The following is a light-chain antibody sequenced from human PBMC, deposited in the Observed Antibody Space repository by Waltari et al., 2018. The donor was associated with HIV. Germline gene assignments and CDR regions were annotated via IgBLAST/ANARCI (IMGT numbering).Light chain of an antibody. Sequence: QSVLTQPPSVSGAPGQGVTISCTGSSSNIGAGYDVHWYQQLPGTAPNFLIFGYIKRPSGVPARFAGSKSATSASLAITGLQAEDEADYYCQSFDSSLNGVVFGGGTKLTVL. CDR1: SSNIGAGYD. CDR3: QSFDSSLNGVV. J-gene: IGLJ2*01. CDR2: GYI. V-gene: IGLV1-40*01.